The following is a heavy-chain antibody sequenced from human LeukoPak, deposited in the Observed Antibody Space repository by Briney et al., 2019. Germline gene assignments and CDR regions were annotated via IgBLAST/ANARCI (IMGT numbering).Heavy chain of an antibody. Sequence: PGRSERLSCAASGFTFSSYAMHWVRQAPGKGLEWVTFISYDGSNKYYADSVKGRFTISRDNSKNTLYLQMNSLREEDTALYYCARVESSGYWSLEYWGQGTLVAVSS. J-gene: IGHJ4*02. CDR3: ARVESSGYWSLEY. V-gene: IGHV3-30-3*01. D-gene: IGHD3-22*01. CDR2: ISYDGSNK. CDR1: GFTFSSYA.